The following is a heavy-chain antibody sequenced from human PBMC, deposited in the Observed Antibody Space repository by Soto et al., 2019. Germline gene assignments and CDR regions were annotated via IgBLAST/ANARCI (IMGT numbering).Heavy chain of an antibody. CDR1: GFTFSSYG. CDR2: ISYDGSNK. CDR3: AKDLYSSSWYSYDDGMDV. V-gene: IGHV3-30*18. Sequence: QVQLVESGGGVVQRGRSLRLSCAASGFTFSSYGMHWVRQAPGKGLEWVAVISYDGSNKYYADSVKGRFTISRDNSKNTLYLQMNSLRAEDTAVYYCAKDLYSSSWYSYDDGMDVWGQGTTVTVSS. D-gene: IGHD6-13*01. J-gene: IGHJ6*02.